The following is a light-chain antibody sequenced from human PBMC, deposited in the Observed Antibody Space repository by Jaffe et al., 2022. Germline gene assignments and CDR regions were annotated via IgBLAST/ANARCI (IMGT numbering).Light chain of an antibody. CDR2: AAS. CDR1: QSIRTY. J-gene: IGKJ5*01. CDR3: QQSYSTPIT. Sequence: DIQMTQSPSSLSASVGDRVTITCRASQSIRTYLNWYQQKPGKAPKFLIYAASSLQSGVPSRFSGSGSGTDFTLTISSLQPEDFATYYCQQSYSTPITFGQGTRLEIK. V-gene: IGKV1-39*01.